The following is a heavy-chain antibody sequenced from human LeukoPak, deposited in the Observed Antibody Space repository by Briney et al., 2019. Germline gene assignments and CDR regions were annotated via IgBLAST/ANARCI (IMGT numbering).Heavy chain of an antibody. CDR3: ARGLDHFDY. D-gene: IGHD3-22*01. CDR2: IYYSGST. Sequence: KASETLSLTCTVSGGSISSSSYYWGWIRQPPGKGLEWIGSIYYSGSTYYNPSLKSRVTISVDTSKNQFSLKLSSVTAADTAVYYCARGLDHFDYWGQGTLVTVSS. V-gene: IGHV4-39*01. CDR1: GGSISSSSYY. J-gene: IGHJ4*02.